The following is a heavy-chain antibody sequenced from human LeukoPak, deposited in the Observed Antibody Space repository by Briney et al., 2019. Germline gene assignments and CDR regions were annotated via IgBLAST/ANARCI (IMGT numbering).Heavy chain of an antibody. CDR2: IIPILGIA. Sequence: VASVKVSCKASGGTFSSYAISWVRQAPGQGLEWMGRIIPILGIANYAQKFQGRVTITADKSTSTAYMELSSLRSEDTAVYYCASHSSSWYEDYWGQGTLVTVSS. V-gene: IGHV1-69*04. CDR3: ASHSSSWYEDY. D-gene: IGHD6-13*01. J-gene: IGHJ4*02. CDR1: GGTFSSYA.